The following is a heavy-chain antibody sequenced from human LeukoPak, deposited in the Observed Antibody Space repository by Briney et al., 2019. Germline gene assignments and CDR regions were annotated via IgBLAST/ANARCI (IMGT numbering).Heavy chain of an antibody. Sequence: GGSLRLSCAASGFTFSSYAMSWVRQAPGKGLEWVSAISGSGGSTYYADSVKGRFTISRDNSKNTLYLQMNSLRAEDTAVYYCEKVTMGGATTQYHFDYGGQGPRVPVSS. V-gene: IGHV3-23*01. CDR1: GFTFSSYA. D-gene: IGHD1-26*01. CDR3: EKVTMGGATTQYHFDY. CDR2: ISGSGGST. J-gene: IGHJ4*02.